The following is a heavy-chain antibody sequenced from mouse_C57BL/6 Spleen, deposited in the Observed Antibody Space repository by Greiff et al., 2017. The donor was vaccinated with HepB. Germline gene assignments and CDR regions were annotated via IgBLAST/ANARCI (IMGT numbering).Heavy chain of an antibody. V-gene: IGHV5-17*01. CDR2: ISSGSSTI. J-gene: IGHJ3*01. CDR1: GFTFSDYG. CDR3: ARYYGRSFPFAY. Sequence: EVQVVESGGGLVKPGGSLKLSCAASGFTFSDYGMHWVRQAPEKGLEWVAYISSGSSTIYYADTVKGRFTISRDNAKNTLFLQMTSLRSGDTAMYYCARYYGRSFPFAYWGQGTLVTVSS. D-gene: IGHD1-1*01.